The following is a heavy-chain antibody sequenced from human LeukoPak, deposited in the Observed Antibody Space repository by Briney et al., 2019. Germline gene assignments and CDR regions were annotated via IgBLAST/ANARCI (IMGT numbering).Heavy chain of an antibody. CDR2: IRSKANSYAT. V-gene: IGHV3-73*01. CDR3: TTLYELLLTSSDY. Sequence: GGSLRLSCAASGFTFSGSAMHWVRQASGKGLEWVGRIRSKANSYATAYAASVKGRFTISRDDSKNTAYLQMNSLKTEDTAVYYCTTLYELLLTSSDYWGQGTLVTVSS. J-gene: IGHJ4*02. CDR1: GFTFSGSA. D-gene: IGHD2-2*01.